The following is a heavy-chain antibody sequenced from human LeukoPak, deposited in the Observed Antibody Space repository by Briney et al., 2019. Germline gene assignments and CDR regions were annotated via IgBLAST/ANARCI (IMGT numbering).Heavy chain of an antibody. J-gene: IGHJ4*02. CDR2: IYYSGST. CDR1: GGSISSSSYY. D-gene: IGHD6-19*01. CDR3: ARDVSKATAVAGTG. V-gene: IGHV4-39*07. Sequence: SETLSLTCTVSGGSISSSSYYWGWIRQPPGKGLEWIGSIYYSGSTYYNPSLKSRVTISVDTSKNQFSLKLSSVTAADTAVYYCARDVSKATAVAGTGWGQGTLVTVSS.